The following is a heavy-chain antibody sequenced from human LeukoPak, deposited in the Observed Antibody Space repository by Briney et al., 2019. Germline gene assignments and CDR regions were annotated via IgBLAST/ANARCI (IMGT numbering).Heavy chain of an antibody. CDR2: IYYSGST. Sequence: PSETPSLTFTLSGASFGGDSWSWIRQPPGKGLEWIGYIYYSGSTNYSPSLKSRITISVDTSKNQFSLKRSSVTAADTAVYYCVRHASQNVAADAFDVWGQQSMVTVSS. J-gene: IGHJ3*01. V-gene: IGHV4-59*08. D-gene: IGHD6-25*01. CDR3: VRHASQNVAADAFDV. CDR1: GASFGGDS.